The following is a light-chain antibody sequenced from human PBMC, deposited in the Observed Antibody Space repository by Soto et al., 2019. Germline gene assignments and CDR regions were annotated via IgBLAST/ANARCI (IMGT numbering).Light chain of an antibody. CDR1: SSDVGGYNN. CDR2: EVS. Sequence: QSALTQPASVSGSPGQSITISCTGTSSDVGGYNNVSWYQQHPGKAPKLMIYEVSNRPSGVSNRFSGSKSGNTASLTISGLQAEDEADYYCSSYTSSSTPFYVFGTGTKGTVL. V-gene: IGLV2-14*01. CDR3: SSYTSSSTPFYV. J-gene: IGLJ1*01.